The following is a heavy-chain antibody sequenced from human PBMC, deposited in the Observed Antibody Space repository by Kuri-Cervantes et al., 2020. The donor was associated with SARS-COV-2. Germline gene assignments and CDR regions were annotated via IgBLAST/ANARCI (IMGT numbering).Heavy chain of an antibody. V-gene: IGHV1-69*05. Sequence: SVKVSCKASGGTFSSYAISWVRQAPGQGLEWMGGIIPIFGTANYAQKFQGRVTITTDESTSTAYMELSSLRSEDTAVYYCARVQTLPAAILGTLSRGQYYYYYYYMDVWGKGTTVTVSS. CDR2: IIPIFGTA. CDR1: GGTFSSYA. D-gene: IGHD2-2*01. CDR3: ARVQTLPAAILGTLSRGQYYYYYYYMDV. J-gene: IGHJ6*03.